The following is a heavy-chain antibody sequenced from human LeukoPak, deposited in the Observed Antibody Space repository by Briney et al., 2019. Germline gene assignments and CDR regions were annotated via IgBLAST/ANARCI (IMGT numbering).Heavy chain of an antibody. CDR1: GGSISSYY. V-gene: IGHV4-59*01. J-gene: IGHJ5*02. CDR3: AGHLGYCSSTSCYSWFDP. D-gene: IGHD2-2*01. Sequence: SETLSLTCTVSGGSISSYYWSWIRQPPGKGLEWIGYMYYSGNTNYNPSLKSRVTISVDTSKNQFSLKLSSVTAADTAVYYCAGHLGYCSSTSCYSWFDPWGQGTLVTVSS. CDR2: MYYSGNT.